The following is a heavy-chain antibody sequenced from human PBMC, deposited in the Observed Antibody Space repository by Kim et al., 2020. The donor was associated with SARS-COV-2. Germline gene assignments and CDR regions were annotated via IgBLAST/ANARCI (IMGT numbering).Heavy chain of an antibody. Sequence: GGSLRLSCAASGFTFSSYGMHWVRQAPGKGLEWVAVIWYDGSNKYYADSVKGRFTISRDNSKNTLYLQMNSLRAEDTAVYYCARDITIGDYDYYYYYGMDVWGQGTTVTVSS. J-gene: IGHJ6*02. CDR3: ARDITIGDYDYYYYYGMDV. V-gene: IGHV3-33*01. CDR2: IWYDGSNK. D-gene: IGHD4-17*01. CDR1: GFTFSSYG.